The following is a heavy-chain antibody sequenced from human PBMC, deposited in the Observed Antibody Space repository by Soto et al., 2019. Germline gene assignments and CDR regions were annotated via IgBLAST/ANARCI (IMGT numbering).Heavy chain of an antibody. Sequence: PSETLSLTCTVSGASVNSENYYWSWIRQPPGKGLEWIGYVYYSGSTNYNPSLKSRATISLDTYKNQFSLKMTPMTSADTAFYYCARGVLRFLQWLGPWGQGTLVTVSS. CDR3: ARGVLRFLQWLGP. V-gene: IGHV4-61*01. D-gene: IGHD3-3*01. CDR2: VYYSGST. CDR1: GASVNSENYY. J-gene: IGHJ5*02.